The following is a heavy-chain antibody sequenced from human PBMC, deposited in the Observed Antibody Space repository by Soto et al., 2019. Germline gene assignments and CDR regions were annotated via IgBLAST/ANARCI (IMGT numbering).Heavy chain of an antibody. J-gene: IGHJ6*02. V-gene: IGHV4-59*01. D-gene: IGHD1-26*01. CDR2: IYYSGST. Sequence: SETLSLTCTVSGGSIRSYYWSWIRQPPGKGLEWIGYIYYSGSTNYNPSLNSRVTISVDTSKNQFSLKLSSVTAADTAVYYCARGEGSYLAYYYGMDVWGQGTTVTVSS. CDR1: GGSIRSYY. CDR3: ARGEGSYLAYYYGMDV.